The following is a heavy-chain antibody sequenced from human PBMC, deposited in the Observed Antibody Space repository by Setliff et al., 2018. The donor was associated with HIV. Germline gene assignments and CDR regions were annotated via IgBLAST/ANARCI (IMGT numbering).Heavy chain of an antibody. CDR2: MSGINDNK. D-gene: IGHD3-10*01. J-gene: IGHJ6*02. CDR3: TRDSYDDSYYYGMDV. V-gene: IGHV3-23*01. Sequence: GSLRLSCAASGFTFNTYGMNWVRQAPGKGLEWVSLMSGINDNKYYGDSVKGRFTISRDNSKNTLSLQMDILRAEDTAAYYCTRDSYDDSYYYGMDVWGQGTTVTVSS. CDR1: GFTFNTYG.